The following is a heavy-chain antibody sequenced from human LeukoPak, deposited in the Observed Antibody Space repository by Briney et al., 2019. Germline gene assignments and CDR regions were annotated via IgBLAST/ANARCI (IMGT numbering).Heavy chain of an antibody. CDR1: GGSISSSSYY. J-gene: IGHJ5*02. CDR2: IYYSGST. V-gene: IGHV4-39*07. Sequence: SETLSLTCTVSGGSISSSSYYWGWIRQPPGKGLEWIGSIYYSGSTYYNPSLKSRVTISVDTSKNQFSLKLSSVTAADTAVYYCARDYNWFDPWGQGTLVTVSS. CDR3: ARDYNWFDP.